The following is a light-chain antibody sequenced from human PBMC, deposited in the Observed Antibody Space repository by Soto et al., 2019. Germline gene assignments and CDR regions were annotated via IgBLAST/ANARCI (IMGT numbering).Light chain of an antibody. V-gene: IGKV1-33*01. Sequence: DIQMTQSPSSLPASVGDRVTITCQASQDIRYYLNWYQQKPGKAPKLLIYTASSLQSGAPSRFSGGGSGTNFTFTINNLQPEDIATYYFQQYDHPPFTLGPGTKVDFK. CDR2: TAS. CDR1: QDIRYY. CDR3: QQYDHPPFT. J-gene: IGKJ3*01.